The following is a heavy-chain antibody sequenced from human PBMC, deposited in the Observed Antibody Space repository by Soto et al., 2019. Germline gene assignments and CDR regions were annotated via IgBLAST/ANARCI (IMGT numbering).Heavy chain of an antibody. V-gene: IGHV4-59*01. D-gene: IGHD6-13*01. Sequence: SETLSLTCTVSGGSISSYYWSWIRQPPGKGLEWIGYIYYSGSTNYNPSLKSRVTISVDTSKNQFPLKLSSVTAADTAVYYCARESSGGYSSSWYYDYRGQGTLVTVSS. CDR1: GGSISSYY. CDR3: ARESSGGYSSSWYYDY. CDR2: IYYSGST. J-gene: IGHJ4*02.